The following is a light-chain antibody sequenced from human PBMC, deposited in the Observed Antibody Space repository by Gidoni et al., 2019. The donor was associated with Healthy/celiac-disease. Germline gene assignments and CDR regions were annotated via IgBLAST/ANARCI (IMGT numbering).Light chain of an antibody. CDR3: QQYNNWPPRT. CDR2: GAS. CDR1: QSVSSN. Sequence: EIVMTQSPATLSVSPGERATLSCRASQSVSSNLAWYQQNPGQAPRLLIYGASTRSTGIPARFSGSGSGTEFTLTISSLQYEDFAVYYCQQYNNWPPRTFGQGTKVEIK. J-gene: IGKJ1*01. V-gene: IGKV3-15*01.